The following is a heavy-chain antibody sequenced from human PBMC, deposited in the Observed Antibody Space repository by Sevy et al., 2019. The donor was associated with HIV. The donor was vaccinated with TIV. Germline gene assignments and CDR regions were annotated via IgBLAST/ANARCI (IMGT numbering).Heavy chain of an antibody. CDR1: DDSLTSDY. CDR2: IYNTGST. D-gene: IGHD3-3*01. V-gene: IGHV4-59*08. J-gene: IGHJ4*02. Sequence: SETLSLTCIVSDDSLTSDYWSWIRQPPGKGLEWIAYIYNTGSTNYNPSLKSRVSISVDTSKNQLSLWLSSVTAADTAVYYCAKHGRDFWSRFYTGIDYWGQGTQVTVSS. CDR3: AKHGRDFWSRFYTGIDY.